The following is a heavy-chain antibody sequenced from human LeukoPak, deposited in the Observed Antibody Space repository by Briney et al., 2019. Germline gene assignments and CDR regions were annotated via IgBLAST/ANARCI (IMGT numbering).Heavy chain of an antibody. Sequence: GSLRLSCAASGFTVSNNYMNWVRQAPGKGLEWVPVINTGGNTYYADSVKGRFDISRDASRNTVYLQINSLRVEDTAVYYCARGEGGGSSRRYLDFWGQGTLVTVSS. V-gene: IGHV3-66*01. CDR1: GFTVSNNY. CDR2: INTGGNT. CDR3: ARGEGGGSSRRYLDF. D-gene: IGHD6-6*01. J-gene: IGHJ4*02.